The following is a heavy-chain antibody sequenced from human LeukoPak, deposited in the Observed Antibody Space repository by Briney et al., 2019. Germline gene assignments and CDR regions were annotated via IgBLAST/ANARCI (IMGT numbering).Heavy chain of an antibody. CDR2: INPNSGGT. D-gene: IGHD2-21*02. V-gene: IGHV1-2*02. Sequence: SVKVSCKASGYTFTGYYMHWVRQAPGQGLEWMGWINPNSGGTNYAQKFQGRVTMTRDTSISTAYMELSRRRSDETAVCYCVTRPWGLLLDYWGQGTLVTVSS. J-gene: IGHJ4*02. CDR1: GYTFTGYY. CDR3: VTRPWGLLLDY.